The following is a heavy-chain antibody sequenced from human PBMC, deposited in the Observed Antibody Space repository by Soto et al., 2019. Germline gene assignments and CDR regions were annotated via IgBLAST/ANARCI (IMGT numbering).Heavy chain of an antibody. J-gene: IGHJ4*02. V-gene: IGHV3-23*01. CDR1: GFTFSSYA. D-gene: IGHD6-13*01. CDR2: ISGSGDST. CDR3: ARRGPGTYFDS. Sequence: EVQLLESGGGLVQPGGSLRLSCAGSGFTFSSYAMRWVRQAPGKGLEWVSAISGSGDSTYYTDSVKGRFTISRDNSKNTLYLQMNSLRAEDTAVYYCARRGPGTYFDSWGQGTLVTVSS.